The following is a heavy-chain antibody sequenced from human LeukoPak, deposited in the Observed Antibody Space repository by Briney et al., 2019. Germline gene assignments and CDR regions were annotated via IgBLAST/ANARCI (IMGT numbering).Heavy chain of an antibody. V-gene: IGHV1-46*01. D-gene: IGHD6-19*01. J-gene: IGHJ4*02. CDR3: ARDSLVLAVADPFFDY. CDR2: INPSGGST. Sequence: GASVKVSCKASRYTFTGYYMHWVRQAPGQGLEWMGIINPSGGSTSYAQKFQGRVTMTRDTSTSTVYMELSSLRSEDTAVYYCARDSLVLAVADPFFDYWGQGTLVTVSS. CDR1: RYTFTGYY.